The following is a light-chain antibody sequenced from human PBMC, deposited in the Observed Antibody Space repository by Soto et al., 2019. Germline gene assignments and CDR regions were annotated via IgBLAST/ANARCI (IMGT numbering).Light chain of an antibody. CDR3: GTWDSSLTVGV. CDR2: GDN. J-gene: IGLJ3*02. V-gene: IGLV1-51*01. CDR1: SSNIGSNF. Sequence: QSVLTQPPSVSAAPGQKVTISCAGSSSNIGSNFVFWYQHLPGTAPKLLIYGDNKRPSGIPDRFSGSKSGTSGTLVITGLQTGDEADYYCGTWDSSLTVGVFGGGTKLTVL.